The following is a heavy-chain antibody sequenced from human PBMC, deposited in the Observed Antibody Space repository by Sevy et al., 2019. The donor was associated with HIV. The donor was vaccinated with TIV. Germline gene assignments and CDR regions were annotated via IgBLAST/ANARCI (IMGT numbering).Heavy chain of an antibody. D-gene: IGHD2-15*01. CDR2: IYYSGST. J-gene: IGHJ4*02. V-gene: IGHV4-61*01. CDR3: AREVAVVAAPVYFDY. Sequence: SETLSLTCTVSGGSVSSGSYYWSWIRQPPGKGLEWIGYIYYSGSTNYNPSLKSRVTISVDTSKNQFSLKLSSGTAADTAVYYCAREVAVVAAPVYFDYWGQGTLVTVSS. CDR1: GGSVSSGSYY.